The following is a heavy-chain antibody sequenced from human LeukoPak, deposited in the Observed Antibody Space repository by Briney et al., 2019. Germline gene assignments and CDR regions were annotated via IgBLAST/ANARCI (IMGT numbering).Heavy chain of an antibody. Sequence: PGGSLRLSCAASGFTFSSYSMKWVRQAPGKGLEWVSSTSSSSSYIYYADSVKGRFTISRDNAKNSLYLQMNSLRAEDTAVYDCATGGKNIAAAGTGYWGQGTLVTVSS. D-gene: IGHD6-13*01. J-gene: IGHJ4*02. V-gene: IGHV3-21*01. CDR1: GFTFSSYS. CDR3: ATGGKNIAAAGTGY. CDR2: TSSSSSYI.